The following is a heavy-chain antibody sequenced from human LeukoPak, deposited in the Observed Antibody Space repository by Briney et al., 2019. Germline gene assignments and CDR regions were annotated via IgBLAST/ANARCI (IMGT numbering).Heavy chain of an antibody. D-gene: IGHD3-10*01. J-gene: IGHJ4*02. Sequence: GGSLRLSCAASGFTFRGHWMHWVRQAPGKGLVWVSRISADGSITTYADSVKGRFTISRDNAKNTLYLQMNSLRAEETAVYYCVRSLLGVNDYWGQGTLITVSS. CDR3: VRSLLGVNDY. V-gene: IGHV3-74*01. CDR1: GFTFRGHW. CDR2: ISADGSIT.